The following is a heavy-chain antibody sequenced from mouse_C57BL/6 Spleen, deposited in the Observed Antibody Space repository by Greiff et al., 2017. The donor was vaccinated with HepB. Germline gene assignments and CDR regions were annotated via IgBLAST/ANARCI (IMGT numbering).Heavy chain of an antibody. V-gene: IGHV1-81*01. J-gene: IGHJ4*01. CDR2: IYPRSGNT. CDR1: GYTFTSYG. D-gene: IGHD2-3*01. CDR3: ARSGDGYYAMGY. Sequence: QVQLKESGAELARPGASVKLSCKASGYTFTSYGISWVKQRTGQGLEWIGEIYPRSGNTYYNEKFKGKATLTADKSSSTAYMELRSLTSEDSAVYFCARSGDGYYAMGYWGQGTSVTVSS.